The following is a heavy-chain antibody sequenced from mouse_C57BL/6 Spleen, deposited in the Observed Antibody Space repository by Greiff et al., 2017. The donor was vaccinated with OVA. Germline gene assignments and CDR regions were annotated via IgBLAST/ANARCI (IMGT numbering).Heavy chain of an antibody. J-gene: IGHJ2*01. Sequence: EVQLQESGGGLVQPGGSLSLSCAASGFTFTDYYMSWVRQPPGKALEWLGFIRNKANGYTTEYSASVKGRFTISRDNSQSILYLQMNALRAEDSATYYCARYQGYDFFFDYWGQGTTLTVSS. CDR3: ARYQGYDFFFDY. CDR2: IRNKANGYTT. V-gene: IGHV7-3*01. D-gene: IGHD2-4*01. CDR1: GFTFTDYY.